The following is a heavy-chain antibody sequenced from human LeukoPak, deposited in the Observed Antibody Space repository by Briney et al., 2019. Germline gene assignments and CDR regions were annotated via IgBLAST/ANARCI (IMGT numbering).Heavy chain of an antibody. D-gene: IGHD2/OR15-2a*01. V-gene: IGHV3-23*01. CDR2: ISGSGGST. Sequence: GGSLRLSCTASVYTLSIGEVRGGRQAPGKGLEWVSAISGSGGSTYYTHSVKGRFTISRDNSKKTLSLHTLSLRVNNLAVYYCAQYHYTTCFFSTLSRYWYFDLWGRGTLVTVSS. CDR1: VYTLSIGE. J-gene: IGHJ2*01. CDR3: AQYHYTTCFFSTLSRYWYFDL.